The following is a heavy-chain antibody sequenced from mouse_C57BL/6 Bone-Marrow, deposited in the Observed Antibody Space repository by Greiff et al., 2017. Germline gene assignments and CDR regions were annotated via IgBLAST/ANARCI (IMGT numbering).Heavy chain of an antibody. CDR2: IDPSDSYT. V-gene: IGHV1-50*01. Sequence: VQLQQPGAELVKPGASVKLSCKASGYTFTSYWMQWVKQRLGQGLEWIGEIDPSDSYTNYNQKFKGKDTLTVDTSSSTAYMRLSSLTTEDSAVYYSASSPYDGDDVGAMDYWGQGTSVTVSA. CDR1: GYTFTSYW. CDR3: ASSPYDGDDVGAMDY. J-gene: IGHJ4*01. D-gene: IGHD2-3*01.